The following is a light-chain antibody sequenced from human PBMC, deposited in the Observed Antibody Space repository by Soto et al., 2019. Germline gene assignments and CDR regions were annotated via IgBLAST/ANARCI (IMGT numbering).Light chain of an antibody. CDR2: GVN. Sequence: QSVLTQPASVSGSPGQSITISCTGSGRALGAYDYVSWYQQHPGKAPKLLIYGVNTRPSGVSYRFSASKSAFTASLTISGLQAEDEAHYYCSSYTTSYFYVFGPGTKVTVL. V-gene: IGLV2-14*01. CDR3: SSYTTSYFYV. CDR1: GRALGAYDY. J-gene: IGLJ1*01.